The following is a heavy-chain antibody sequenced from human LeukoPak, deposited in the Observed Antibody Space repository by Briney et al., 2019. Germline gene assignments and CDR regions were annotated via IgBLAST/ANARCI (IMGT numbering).Heavy chain of an antibody. Sequence: GGSLRLSCAAPGFTFSSYAMSWVRQAPGKGLEWVSVIYSGGSTYYADSVKGRFTISRDNSKNTLYPQMNSLRAEDTAVYYCARRGANDYWGQGTLVTVSS. D-gene: IGHD1-26*01. V-gene: IGHV3-66*04. CDR1: GFTFSSYA. CDR2: IYSGGST. J-gene: IGHJ4*02. CDR3: ARRGANDY.